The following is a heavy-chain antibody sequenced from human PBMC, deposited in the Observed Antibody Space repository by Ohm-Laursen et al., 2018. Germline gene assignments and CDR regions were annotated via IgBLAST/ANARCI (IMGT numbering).Heavy chain of an antibody. CDR1: GFTFGAYW. J-gene: IGHJ4*02. D-gene: IGHD5-18*01. CDR3: ARVLPRGHTYVWDY. CDR2: IYSDDRT. Sequence: SLRLSCAASGFTFGAYWMTWVRQAPGKGLEWVSIIYSDDRTHYADSVKGRFTISRDNPKNTLYLQMNSLRAEDTAMYYCARVLPRGHTYVWDYWGQGTVVTVSS. V-gene: IGHV3-53*01.